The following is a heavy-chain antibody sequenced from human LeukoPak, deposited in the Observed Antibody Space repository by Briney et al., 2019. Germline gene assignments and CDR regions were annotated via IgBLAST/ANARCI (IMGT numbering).Heavy chain of an antibody. Sequence: EASVKVSCKASGYTFTSYGISWVRQAPGQGREWMGWISAYNGNTNYAQKRQGRVTMTTDTSTSTAYMELRRLRSDDTAVYYCASSNAGYFDYWGQGTLVTVSS. CDR3: ASSNAGYFDY. J-gene: IGHJ4*02. V-gene: IGHV1-18*01. D-gene: IGHD4-11*01. CDR2: ISAYNGNT. CDR1: GYTFTSYG.